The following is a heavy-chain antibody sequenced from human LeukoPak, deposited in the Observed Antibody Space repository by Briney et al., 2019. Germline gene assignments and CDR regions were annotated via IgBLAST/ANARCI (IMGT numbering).Heavy chain of an antibody. CDR1: EFIFSNYG. J-gene: IGHJ4*02. CDR3: AKDPARGQLGIFDY. V-gene: IGHV3-30*02. Sequence: GSLRLSCAASEFIFSNYGMCWVRQAPGKGLEWVAFIENDGSNKYYADSVRGRFTISRDNSRNTLYMQMNSLRVGDTAVYYCAKDPARGQLGIFDYWGQGVLVTVPS. CDR2: IENDGSNK. D-gene: IGHD6-6*01.